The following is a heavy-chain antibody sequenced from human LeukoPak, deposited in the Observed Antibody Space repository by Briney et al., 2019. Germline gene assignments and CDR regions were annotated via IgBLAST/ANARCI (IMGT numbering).Heavy chain of an antibody. D-gene: IGHD2-2*01. J-gene: IGHJ4*02. CDR2: ISAYNGNT. CDR3: ARDSSSSNY. V-gene: IGHV1-18*01. CDR1: GYTFTSYG. Sequence: GSVKVSCKASGYTFTSYGISWVRQAPGQGLEWMGWISAYNGNTNYAQKLQGRVTMTTDTSTSTAHMELRSLRSDDTAVYYCARDSSSSNYWGQGTLVTVSS.